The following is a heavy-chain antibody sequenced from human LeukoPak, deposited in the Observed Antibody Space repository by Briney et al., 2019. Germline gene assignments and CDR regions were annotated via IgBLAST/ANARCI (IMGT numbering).Heavy chain of an antibody. Sequence: SETLSLTCAVYGGSFSVYYWSWIRQPPGKGLEWIGEINHSGSTNYNPSLKSRVTISVDTSKNQFSLKLSSVTAADTAVYYCAGVTVATGEYWGQGTLVTVSS. CDR1: GGSFSVYY. CDR3: AGVTVATGEY. V-gene: IGHV4-34*01. D-gene: IGHD5-12*01. J-gene: IGHJ4*02. CDR2: INHSGST.